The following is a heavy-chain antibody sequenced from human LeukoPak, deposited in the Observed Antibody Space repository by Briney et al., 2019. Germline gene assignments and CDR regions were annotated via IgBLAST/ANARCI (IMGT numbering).Heavy chain of an antibody. D-gene: IGHD2-15*01. Sequence: GGSLRLSCAASGFTFSSYWMSWVRQAPGKGLEWVANIKQDGSEKYYVDSVKGRFTISRDNAKNSLYLQMNSLRAEDTAVYYCASVDSSTRRRDVYCSGGSCYYYYYYMDVWGKGTTVTVSS. CDR1: GFTFSSYW. J-gene: IGHJ6*03. CDR3: ASVDSSTRRRDVYCSGGSCYYYYYYMDV. CDR2: IKQDGSEK. V-gene: IGHV3-7*03.